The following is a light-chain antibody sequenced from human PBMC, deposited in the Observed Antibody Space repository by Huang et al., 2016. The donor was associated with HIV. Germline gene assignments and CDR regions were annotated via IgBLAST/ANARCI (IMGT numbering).Light chain of an antibody. CDR2: GAS. CDR3: QQRSNWPPVFT. J-gene: IGKJ3*01. Sequence: EIVLTQSPATLSLSPGERATPSCRASQSVRSSLAWYQQKPGQAPRLLIYGASNRATGIPARFSGSGSGTDFTLTISSLEPEDFAVYYCQQRSNWPPVFTFGPGTKVDIK. CDR1: QSVRSS. V-gene: IGKV3-11*01.